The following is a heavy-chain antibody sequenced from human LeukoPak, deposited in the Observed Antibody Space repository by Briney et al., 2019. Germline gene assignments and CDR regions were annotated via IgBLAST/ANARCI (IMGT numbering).Heavy chain of an antibody. J-gene: IGHJ5*02. CDR3: AKYVSTGWFDP. V-gene: IGHV4-59*08. CDR1: GGSISSYY. Sequence: TSETLSLTCTVSGGSISSYYWNWIRQPPGKGLEWIGYIYYSGSTNYNPSLKSRVTISVDTSENQFSLKLSSVTAADTAVYYCAKYVSTGWFDPWGQGTLVTVSS. CDR2: IYYSGST. D-gene: IGHD5/OR15-5a*01.